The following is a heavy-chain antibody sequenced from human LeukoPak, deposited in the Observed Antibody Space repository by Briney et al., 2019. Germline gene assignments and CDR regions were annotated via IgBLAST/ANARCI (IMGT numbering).Heavy chain of an antibody. D-gene: IGHD4-11*01. CDR1: GFTFSSYA. CDR3: AKDLHSNYGPADY. V-gene: IGHV3-23*01. Sequence: QTGGSLRLSCAASGFTFSSYAMSWVRQAPGKGLEWVSTINGGGVNTHYADSVGGRFTISRDNSKNTLFLQMNSLRDEDTAVYYCAKDLHSNYGPADYWGQGNLVTVSS. CDR2: INGGGVNT. J-gene: IGHJ4*02.